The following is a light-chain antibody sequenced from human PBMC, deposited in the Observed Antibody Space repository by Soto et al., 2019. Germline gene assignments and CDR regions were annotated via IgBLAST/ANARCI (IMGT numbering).Light chain of an antibody. CDR3: QQRYSWPIT. Sequence: NLLSQCPYTLPLYPGERATLSCRASQSISFYLTWYQQKLGQAPRLLIYDASKRATGIPARFSGSGSGADFTLTISSLEPEDFAVYYCQQRYSWPITVGPGTKVDI. J-gene: IGKJ3*01. CDR2: DAS. CDR1: QSISFY. V-gene: IGKV3-11*01.